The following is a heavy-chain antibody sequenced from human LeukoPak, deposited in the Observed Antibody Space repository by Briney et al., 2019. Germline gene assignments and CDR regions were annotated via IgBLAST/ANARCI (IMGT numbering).Heavy chain of an antibody. Sequence: PSETLSLTCAVYGGSFSGYYWSWIRQPPGKGLEWIGEINHSGSTNYNPSLKSRVTISVDTSKNQFSLKLSSVTAADTAVYYCARGLDSYSSGWYSDYWGQGTLVTVSS. D-gene: IGHD6-19*01. J-gene: IGHJ4*02. V-gene: IGHV4-34*01. CDR1: GGSFSGYY. CDR2: INHSGST. CDR3: ARGLDSYSSGWYSDY.